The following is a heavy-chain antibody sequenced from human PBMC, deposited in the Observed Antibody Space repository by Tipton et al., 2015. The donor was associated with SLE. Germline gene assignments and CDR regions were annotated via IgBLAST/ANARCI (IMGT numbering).Heavy chain of an antibody. Sequence: GLVKPSETLSLTCAVSGGSFSNYYWTWIRQPPGKGLEWIGEINHSGGPSYNPSLKSRVTISLDTSKNQFSLNLSSVTAADTAVYYCARVEQQLVVDYWGQGTLVTVSS. D-gene: IGHD6-6*01. CDR1: GGSFSNYY. CDR2: INHSGGP. J-gene: IGHJ4*02. CDR3: ARVEQQLVVDY. V-gene: IGHV4-34*01.